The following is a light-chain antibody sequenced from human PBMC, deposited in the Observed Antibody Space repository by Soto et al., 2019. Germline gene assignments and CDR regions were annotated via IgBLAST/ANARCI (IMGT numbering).Light chain of an antibody. CDR1: HSLIHSDGSTY. V-gene: IGKV2-30*02. CDR2: EVS. J-gene: IGKJ1*01. Sequence: DVVMTQSPLSPPVTLGQPASISCTSSHSLIHSDGSTYLSWFQQRPGQSPRRLIYEVSHRHSGVPDRFSGSGSGTDFTLNISMVYAEDVVVYYCMQGTHWPWTFGQGTEVEIK. CDR3: MQGTHWPWT.